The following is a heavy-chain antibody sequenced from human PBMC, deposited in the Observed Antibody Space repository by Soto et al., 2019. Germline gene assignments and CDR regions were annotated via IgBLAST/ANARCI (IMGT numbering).Heavy chain of an antibody. Sequence: QVQLVQSGAEVKKPGSSVKVSCKASGGTFSTHTINWVRQAPAQGLEWMGRIIPILGVANYAQKFHGRVTTTADKSTSPAYMEVRSLRSEDTAVYYCARHPDDYGDTGNRWAQGTLVNASS. CDR1: GGTFSTHT. D-gene: IGHD4-17*01. J-gene: IGHJ4*02. V-gene: IGHV1-69*02. CDR2: IIPILGVA. CDR3: ARHPDDYGDTGNR.